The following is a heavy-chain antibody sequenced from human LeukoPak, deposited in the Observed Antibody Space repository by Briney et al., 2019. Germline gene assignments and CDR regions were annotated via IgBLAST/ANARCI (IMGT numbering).Heavy chain of an antibody. V-gene: IGHV3-48*01. J-gene: IGHJ4*02. CDR3: ARVAPKRWLHLDY. CDR1: GFTFSSYS. CDR2: ISSSSSTI. Sequence: GGSLRLSCAASGFTFSSYSMNWVRQAPGKGLEWVSCISSSSSTIYYADSVKGRFTISRDNAKNSLYLQMNSLRAEDTAVYYCARVAPKRWLHLDYWGQGTLVTVSS. D-gene: IGHD5-24*01.